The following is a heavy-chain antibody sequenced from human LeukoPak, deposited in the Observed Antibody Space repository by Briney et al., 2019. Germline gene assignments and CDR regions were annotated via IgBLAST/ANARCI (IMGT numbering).Heavy chain of an antibody. CDR1: GFTFSSYS. Sequence: GGSLRLSCAASGFTFSSYSMNWVRQAPGKGLEWVSSISSSSSYIYYADSVKGRFTISRDNAKNSLYLQMNSLRAEDTAVYYCARDSSFDFDYWGQEPWSPSPQ. D-gene: IGHD6-6*01. J-gene: IGHJ4*01. V-gene: IGHV3-21*01. CDR2: ISSSSSYI. CDR3: ARDSSFDFDY.